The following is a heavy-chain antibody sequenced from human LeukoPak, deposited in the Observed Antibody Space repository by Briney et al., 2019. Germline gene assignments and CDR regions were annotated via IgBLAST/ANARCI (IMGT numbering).Heavy chain of an antibody. J-gene: IGHJ5*02. CDR3: AREEGRGPAATIGGWFDP. V-gene: IGHV3-74*01. D-gene: IGHD2-2*01. CDR2: INSDGSST. CDR1: GFTFSSYW. Sequence: GGSLRLSCAASGFTFSSYWMHWVRQAPGKGLVWVSRINSDGSSTSYADSVKGRFTTSRDNAKNTLYLQMNSLRAEDTAVYYCAREEGRGPAATIGGWFDPWGQGTLVTVSS.